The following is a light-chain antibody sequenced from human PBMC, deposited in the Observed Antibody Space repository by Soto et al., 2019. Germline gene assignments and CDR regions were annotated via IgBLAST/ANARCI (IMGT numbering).Light chain of an antibody. CDR2: EVS. CDR1: SSDVGGYNY. Sequence: QPALTQPPSASGSPGQSVTISCTGTSSDVGGYNYVSWYQQHPGKAPKVMIYEVSRRPSGVPDRFSGSKSGNTASLTVSGLQAVDEADYYCSSYAGSNNLVFGGGTKLTVL. CDR3: SSYAGSNNLV. V-gene: IGLV2-8*01. J-gene: IGLJ2*01.